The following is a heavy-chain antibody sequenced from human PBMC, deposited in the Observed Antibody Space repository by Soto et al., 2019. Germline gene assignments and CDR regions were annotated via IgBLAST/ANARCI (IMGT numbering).Heavy chain of an antibody. CDR3: AKDQGFLELLPQGGLDV. CDR2: ISSTGGST. V-gene: IGHV3-23*01. D-gene: IGHD3-3*01. J-gene: IGHJ6*02. CDR1: GFSFRKYV. Sequence: EVQLLESGGGLVQPGESLRLSCAASGFSFRKYVMTWVRQAPGKGLEWVSSISSTGGSTYYADSVKGRFTVSRDNSKNTFYLQMNSLRAEDTALYYCAKDQGFLELLPQGGLDVLGQGTTVAVSS.